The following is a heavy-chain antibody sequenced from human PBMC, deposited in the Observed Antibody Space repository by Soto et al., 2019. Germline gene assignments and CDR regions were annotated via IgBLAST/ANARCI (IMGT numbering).Heavy chain of an antibody. CDR1: GGAYLGGW. V-gene: IGHV3-7*03. CDR2: IKQDGSEK. J-gene: IGHJ5*02. Sequence: AGSDRQTCVDGGGAYLGGWRSRVSQAPGKGLEWVANIKQDGSEKYYVDSVKGRFTISRDNAKNSLYLQMNSLRAEDTAVYYCARDSYYDFWSGYEGNWFAPWGQGTLVTVS. CDR3: ARDSYYDFWSGYEGNWFAP. D-gene: IGHD3-3*01.